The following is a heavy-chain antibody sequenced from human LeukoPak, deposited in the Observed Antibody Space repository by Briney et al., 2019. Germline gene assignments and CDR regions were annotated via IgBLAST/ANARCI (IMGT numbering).Heavy chain of an antibody. CDR1: GFPLPSHL. CDR3: ARDAVDTANAV. Sequence: GALRPPRGAPGFPLPSHLVARGRQGPGEGVGWVSHINSDGSITSYADSVKGRFTISRDNAKNTLYLQMNSLRAEDTAVYYCARDAVDTANAVWGQGTTVTVSS. CDR2: INSDGSIT. J-gene: IGHJ6*02. V-gene: IGHV3-74*01. D-gene: IGHD5-18*01.